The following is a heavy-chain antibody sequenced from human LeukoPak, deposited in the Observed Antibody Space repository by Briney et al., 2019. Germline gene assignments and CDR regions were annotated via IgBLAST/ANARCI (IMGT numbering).Heavy chain of an antibody. Sequence: PSETLSLTCAVYGGSFSSYYWSWIRQPPGKGLEWIGYIYYSGSTNYNPSLKSRVTISVDTSKNQFSLKLSSVTAADTVVYYCARDENYYDSSGYYAHWFDPWGQGTLVTVSS. CDR1: GGSFSSYY. J-gene: IGHJ5*02. V-gene: IGHV4-59*01. CDR3: ARDENYYDSSGYYAHWFDP. D-gene: IGHD3-22*01. CDR2: IYYSGST.